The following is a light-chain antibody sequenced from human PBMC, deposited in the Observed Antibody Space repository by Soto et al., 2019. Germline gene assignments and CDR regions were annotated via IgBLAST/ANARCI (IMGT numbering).Light chain of an antibody. V-gene: IGLV2-14*03. Sequence: QSALTQPASVSGSPGQSITISCTGTSNDVGGYKYVSWYQQHPGKAPRLLIYDVTNRPSGVSNRFSGSKSGNTASLTISGLQTEDEADYYCNSYTSSGTVVFGGGTKLTVL. CDR1: SNDVGGYKY. CDR3: NSYTSSGTVV. J-gene: IGLJ2*01. CDR2: DVT.